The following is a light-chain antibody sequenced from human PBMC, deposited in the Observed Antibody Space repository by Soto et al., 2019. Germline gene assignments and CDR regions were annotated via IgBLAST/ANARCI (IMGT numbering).Light chain of an antibody. CDR2: RNS. J-gene: IGLJ1*01. CDR3: AAWDDNLSGLYV. CDR1: ASTIGRNY. V-gene: IGLV1-47*01. Sequence: QSVLTQSPSASGTPGQRVTISCSGSASTIGRNYVYWYQQLPGTAPKLLIYRNSQRPSGVPDRFSGSKSDTSASLAISGLRSEDEADYYCAAWDDNLSGLYVFGAGTKVTVL.